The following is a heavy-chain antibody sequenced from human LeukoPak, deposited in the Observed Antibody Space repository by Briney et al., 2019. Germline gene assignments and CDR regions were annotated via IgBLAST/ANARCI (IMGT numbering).Heavy chain of an antibody. V-gene: IGHV1-2*02. CDR3: ARDIRAYYYDSSGYYDY. CDR1: GYTFTGYY. D-gene: IGHD3-22*01. Sequence: GASVKVSCTASGYTFTGYYMHWVRQAPGQGLEWMGWINPNSGGTNYAQKFQGRVTMTRDTSIGTAYMELSRLRSDDTAVYYCARDIRAYYYDSSGYYDYWGQGTLVTVSS. J-gene: IGHJ4*02. CDR2: INPNSGGT.